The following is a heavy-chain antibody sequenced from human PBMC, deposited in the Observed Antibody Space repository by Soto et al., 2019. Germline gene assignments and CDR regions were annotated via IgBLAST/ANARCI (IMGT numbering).Heavy chain of an antibody. CDR1: SDSINSSHW. CDR3: ARVRSVDTAMVTWGYYYYGMDV. D-gene: IGHD5-18*01. V-gene: IGHV4-4*02. J-gene: IGHJ6*02. Sequence: PSETLSLTCVVSSDSINSSHWWNWVRQPPEKGLEWIGQISHSGNTSYNPSLTSRVTISVDKSKSHFSLNLTSVTAADTAVYYCARVRSVDTAMVTWGYYYYGMDVWGQGTTVTVSS. CDR2: ISHSGNT.